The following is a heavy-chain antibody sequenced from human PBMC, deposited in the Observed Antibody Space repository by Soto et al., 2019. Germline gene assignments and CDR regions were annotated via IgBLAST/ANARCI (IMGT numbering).Heavy chain of an antibody. CDR1: GYTFTSYG. CDR3: ARDLRVWVVTAQAAGYYYYGMDV. CDR2: ISAYNGNT. V-gene: IGHV1-18*01. D-gene: IGHD2-21*02. Sequence: ASVKVSCKASGYTFTSYGISWVRQAPGQGLEWMGWISAYNGNTNYAQKLQGRVTMTTDTSTSTAYMELRSLGSDDTAVYYCARDLRVWVVTAQAAGYYYYGMDVWGQGTTVTVSS. J-gene: IGHJ6*02.